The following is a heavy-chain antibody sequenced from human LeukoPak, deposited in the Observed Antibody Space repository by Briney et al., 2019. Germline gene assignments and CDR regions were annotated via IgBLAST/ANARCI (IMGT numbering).Heavy chain of an antibody. CDR1: GFTFSRYW. D-gene: IGHD5-18*01. CDR2: INHSGST. J-gene: IGHJ4*02. CDR3: ARTRLWPTGTFDY. Sequence: GSLRLSCAASGFTFSRYWMSWIRQPPGKGLEWIGEINHSGSTNYNPSLKSRVTISVDTSKNQFSLKVSSVTAADTAVYYCARTRLWPTGTFDYWGQGTLVTVSS. V-gene: IGHV4-34*01.